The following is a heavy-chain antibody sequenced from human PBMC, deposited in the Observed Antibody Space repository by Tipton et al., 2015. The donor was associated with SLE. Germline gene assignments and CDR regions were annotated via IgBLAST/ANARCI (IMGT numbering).Heavy chain of an antibody. CDR3: ARFVAAAWYFQH. Sequence: TLSLTCTVSGGSISSHYWSWIRQPPGKGLEWIGYIYYSGSTNYNPSLKSRVTISVDTSKNQFSLKLSSVTAADTAVYYCARFVAAAWYFQHWGQGTLVTVSS. J-gene: IGHJ1*01. CDR2: IYYSGST. V-gene: IGHV4-59*11. CDR1: GGSISSHY. D-gene: IGHD6-13*01.